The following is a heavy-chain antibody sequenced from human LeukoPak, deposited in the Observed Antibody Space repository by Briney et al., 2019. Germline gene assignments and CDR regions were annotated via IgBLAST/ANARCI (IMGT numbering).Heavy chain of an antibody. CDR1: GFTFSSYA. Sequence: GGSLRLSCAASGFTFSSYAMHWVRQAPGKGLEWVAVISYDGSNKYYADSVKGRFTTSRDNSKNTLYLQMNSLRAEDTAVCYCARDPSMVRGVYFDYWGQGTLVTVSS. CDR3: ARDPSMVRGVYFDY. J-gene: IGHJ4*02. D-gene: IGHD3-10*01. V-gene: IGHV3-30*04. CDR2: ISYDGSNK.